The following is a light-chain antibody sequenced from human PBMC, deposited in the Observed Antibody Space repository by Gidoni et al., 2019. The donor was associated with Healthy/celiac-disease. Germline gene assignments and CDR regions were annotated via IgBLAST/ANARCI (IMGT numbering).Light chain of an antibody. CDR2: KAS. CDR3: QQYNSYPWT. J-gene: IGKJ1*01. CDR1: QSISSW. V-gene: IGKV1-5*03. Sequence: DLPMTPSPSTLSSSVGDRVTITCRASQSISSWLAWYQQKTGKAPKLLIYKASSLESGVPSRFSGRGSGTEFTLTISSLQPDDFATYYCQQYNSYPWTFGQGTKVEIK.